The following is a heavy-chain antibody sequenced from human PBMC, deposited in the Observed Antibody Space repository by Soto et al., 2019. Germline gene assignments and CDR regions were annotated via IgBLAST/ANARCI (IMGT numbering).Heavy chain of an antibody. CDR3: ARDRGASQRGGFDP. D-gene: IGHD3-10*01. CDR1: GFTFSSYG. Sequence: QVQLVESGGGVVQPGRSLRLSCAASGFTFSSYGMHWVRQAPGKGLEWVAVIWYDGSNKYYADSVKGRFTISRDNSKNQLYLQINSLRAEDTAVYYCARDRGASQRGGFDPWGQGTLVTVSS. V-gene: IGHV3-33*01. J-gene: IGHJ5*02. CDR2: IWYDGSNK.